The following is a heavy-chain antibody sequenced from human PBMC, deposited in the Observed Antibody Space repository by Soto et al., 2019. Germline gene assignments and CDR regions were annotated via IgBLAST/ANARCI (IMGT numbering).Heavy chain of an antibody. CDR1: GFTFDDYA. Sequence: GGSLRLSCAASGFTFDDYAMHWVRKVLGKGLEWVSSISWNSGNIGYADSVKGRFTTSRDNAKNSLYLQMNSLRPEDTALYYCVRSKGGYSYGTPFDYWGQGTLVTVSS. CDR2: ISWNSGNI. CDR3: VRSKGGYSYGTPFDY. D-gene: IGHD5-18*01. V-gene: IGHV3-9*01. J-gene: IGHJ4*02.